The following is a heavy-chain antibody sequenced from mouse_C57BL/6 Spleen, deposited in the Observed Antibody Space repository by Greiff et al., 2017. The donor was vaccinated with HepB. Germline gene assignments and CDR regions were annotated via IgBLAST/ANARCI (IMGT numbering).Heavy chain of an antibody. Sequence: EVKLVESGPELVKPGASVKISCKASGYSFTGYYMNWVKQSPEKSLEWIGEINPSTGGTTYNQKFKAKATLTVDKSSSTAYMQLKSLTSEDSAVYYCARGDRFIDVWGTGTTVTVSS. CDR1: GYSFTGYY. J-gene: IGHJ1*03. CDR2: INPSTGGT. CDR3: ARGDRFIDV. V-gene: IGHV1-42*01.